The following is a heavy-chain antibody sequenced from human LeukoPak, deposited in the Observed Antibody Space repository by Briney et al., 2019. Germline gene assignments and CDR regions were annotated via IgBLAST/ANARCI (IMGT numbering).Heavy chain of an antibody. J-gene: IGHJ4*02. CDR1: GASISSSSYY. CDR3: ARLGGYYPYYFDC. V-gene: IGHV4-39*01. D-gene: IGHD3-3*01. Sequence: SESLSLTCTVSGASISSSSYYWGWLRHPPGKGLEWVGSIYYSGSTYYTPSLKSRATISVDTSKNQFSLKLSSVTAADTAVYYCARLGGYYPYYFDCWGQGTLVTVSS. CDR2: IYYSGST.